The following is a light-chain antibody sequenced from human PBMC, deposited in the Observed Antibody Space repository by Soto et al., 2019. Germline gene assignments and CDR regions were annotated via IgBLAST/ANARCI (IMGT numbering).Light chain of an antibody. J-gene: IGLJ2*01. CDR1: SSNIGAGYD. CDR3: HSYDVSLSGPV. V-gene: IGLV1-40*01. CDR2: DNN. Sequence: QAVVTQPPSVSGAPGQRVTISCTGSSSNIGAGYDVHWYQQLPGTAPKVLIHDNNNRPSGVPDRFSGSKSGTSASLAITGLQAEHEADYRCHSYDVSLSGPVFGGGTKLTVL.